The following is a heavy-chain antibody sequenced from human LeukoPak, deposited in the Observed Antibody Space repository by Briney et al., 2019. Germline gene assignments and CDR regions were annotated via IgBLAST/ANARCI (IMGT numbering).Heavy chain of an antibody. V-gene: IGHV1-69*04. CDR1: GGTFSSYA. CDR3: ARELEDSSGCYSLDY. D-gene: IGHD3-22*01. Sequence: SVKVSCKASGGTFSSYAISWVRQAPGQGLEWMGRIIPILGIANYAQKFQGRVTITADKSTSTAYMELSSLRSEDTAVYYCARELEDSSGCYSLDYWGQGTLVTVSS. J-gene: IGHJ4*02. CDR2: IIPILGIA.